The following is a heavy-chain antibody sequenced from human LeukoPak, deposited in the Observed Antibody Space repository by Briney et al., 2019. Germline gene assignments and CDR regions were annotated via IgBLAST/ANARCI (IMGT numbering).Heavy chain of an antibody. J-gene: IGHJ4*02. Sequence: ASVKVSCKASGYTFTGYYMHWVRQAPGQGLEWMGWINPNSGGTNYAQKFQGRVTMTRDTSISTAYMELSRLRSDDTAVYYCARRYSGYEDYFDYWGQGTLVTVSS. V-gene: IGHV1-2*02. CDR3: ARRYSGYEDYFDY. D-gene: IGHD5-12*01. CDR2: INPNSGGT. CDR1: GYTFTGYY.